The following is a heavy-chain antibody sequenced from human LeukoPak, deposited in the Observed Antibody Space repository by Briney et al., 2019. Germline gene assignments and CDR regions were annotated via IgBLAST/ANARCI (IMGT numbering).Heavy chain of an antibody. CDR3: AREKYDFWSGYPAYFDY. CDR2: INHSGST. V-gene: IGHV4-34*01. J-gene: IGHJ4*02. CDR1: GGSFSGYY. Sequence: PSETLSLTCAVYGGSFSGYYWSWIRRPPGKGLEWIGEINHSGSTNYNPSLKSRVTISVDTSKNQFSLKLSSVTAADTAVYYCAREKYDFWSGYPAYFDYWGQGTLVTVSS. D-gene: IGHD3-3*01.